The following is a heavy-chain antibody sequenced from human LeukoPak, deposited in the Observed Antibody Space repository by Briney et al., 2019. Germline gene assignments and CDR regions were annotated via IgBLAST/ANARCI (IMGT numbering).Heavy chain of an antibody. J-gene: IGHJ4*02. CDR1: GFTFSSYS. CDR2: ISSSSSTI. CDR3: ARDPPD. Sequence: GGSLRLSCAASGFTFSSYSMNWVRQAPGKVLEWVSYISSSSSTIYYADSVKSRFTISRDNAKNSLYLQMNSLRAEDTAVYYCARDPPDWGQGTLVTVSS. V-gene: IGHV3-48*01.